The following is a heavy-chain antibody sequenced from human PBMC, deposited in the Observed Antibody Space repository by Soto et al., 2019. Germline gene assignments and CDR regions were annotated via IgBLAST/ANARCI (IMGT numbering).Heavy chain of an antibody. V-gene: IGHV4-59*08. CDR3: ARRGKKSFYYYMDV. CDR1: GGSISSYY. Sequence: SETLSLTCTVSGGSISSYYWTWVRQSPGKGLEWIGYVFSSGSTNYNPSLESRVTISLDTSKNQFSLKVISVTAADTAVYYCARRGKKSFYYYMDVWGKGTTVTVS. J-gene: IGHJ6*03. CDR2: VFSSGST.